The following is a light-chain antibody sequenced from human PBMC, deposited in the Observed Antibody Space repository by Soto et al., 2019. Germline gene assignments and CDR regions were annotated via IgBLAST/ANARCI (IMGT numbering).Light chain of an antibody. V-gene: IGKV1-5*01. CDR2: GAS. CDR3: QQYNTYVT. CDR1: QSIGSW. Sequence: DIQMTQSPSTLSASVGDRVTITCRASQSIGSWLAWYQQKPGKAPKLLIYGASSLESEVPSRFSGSGSGTDFTLSISSLQPDDFATYSFQQYNTYVTFGPGTKVDI. J-gene: IGKJ3*01.